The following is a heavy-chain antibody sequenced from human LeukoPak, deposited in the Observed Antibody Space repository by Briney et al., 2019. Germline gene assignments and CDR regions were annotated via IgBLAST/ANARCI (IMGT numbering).Heavy chain of an antibody. J-gene: IGHJ4*02. D-gene: IGHD3-10*01. CDR2: ISSSSSYI. CDR1: GFTFSSYG. V-gene: IGHV3-21*01. CDR3: ARDDTTSGSYWNFDF. Sequence: GGSLRLSCAASGFTFSSYGMHWVRQAPGKGLEWVSYISSSSSYIYYADSLKGRFTISRDDAKNSLYLQMSSLGAEDTAVYYCARDDTTSGSYWNFDFWGQGTLVTVSS.